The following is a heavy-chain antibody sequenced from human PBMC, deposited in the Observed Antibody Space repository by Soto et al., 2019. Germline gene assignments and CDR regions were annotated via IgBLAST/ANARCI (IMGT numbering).Heavy chain of an antibody. J-gene: IGHJ4*02. CDR3: ARDPDPSRFSYFDY. V-gene: IGHV4-61*01. Sequence: PAETLSLTCXVSGGSISSTTYYWGWLRQPPGKGLEWIGYIYYSGSTNYNPSLKSRVTISVDTSKNQFSLKLSSVTAADTAVYYCARDPDPSRFSYFDYWGQGTLVTVSS. CDR1: GGSISSTTYY. CDR2: IYYSGST. D-gene: IGHD3-3*01.